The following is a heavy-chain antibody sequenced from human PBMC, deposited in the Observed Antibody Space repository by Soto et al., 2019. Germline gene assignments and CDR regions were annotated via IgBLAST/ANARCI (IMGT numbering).Heavy chain of an antibody. CDR1: GDSISSYY. J-gene: IGHJ5*01. Sequence: PSETLSLTCTVSGDSISSYYWGWIRQPPEKGLQWIGYIYYSGSTNYNPSLRSRVTISVDPSKTQFSLKLSSLTAADTAVYYCVRVSGDYTFVSWGQGTQVTVSS. CDR3: VRVSGDYTFVS. V-gene: IGHV4-59*01. D-gene: IGHD4-17*01. CDR2: IYYSGST.